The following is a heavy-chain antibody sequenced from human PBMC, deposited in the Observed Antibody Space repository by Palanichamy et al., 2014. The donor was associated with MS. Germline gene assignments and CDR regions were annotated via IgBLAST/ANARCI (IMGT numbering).Heavy chain of an antibody. CDR1: GGTFSTHA. Sequence: GGTFSTHAFNWVRLAPGQGLEWLGVISLSFDTTNYAQNFQGRVTITADESTSTVYMELSSLKSEDSAIYYCATNIAADGAGFDFWGQGTLVTVSS. J-gene: IGHJ4*02. V-gene: IGHV1-69*01. D-gene: IGHD6-13*01. CDR2: ISLSFDTT. CDR3: ATNIAADGAGFDF.